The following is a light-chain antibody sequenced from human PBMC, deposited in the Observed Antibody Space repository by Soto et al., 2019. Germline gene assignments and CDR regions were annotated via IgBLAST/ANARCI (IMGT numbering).Light chain of an antibody. J-gene: IGLJ2*01. Sequence: QTVVTQEPSLSVSPGGTVTLTCGLSSGSVSTFYYASWYRQTPGQPPRTLIYSTDTRSSGVPDRFSGSILGSVAALTITGAQADDESDYYCLLFRRSGVVFGGGTKRTVL. V-gene: IGLV8-61*01. CDR3: LLFRRSGVV. CDR2: STD. CDR1: SGSVSTFYY.